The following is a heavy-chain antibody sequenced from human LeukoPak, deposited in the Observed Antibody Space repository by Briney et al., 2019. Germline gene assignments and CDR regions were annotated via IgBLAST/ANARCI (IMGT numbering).Heavy chain of an antibody. CDR2: ISSSGNII. D-gene: IGHD1-20*01. CDR1: GFTFSDYY. V-gene: IGHV3-11*01. CDR3: ARRRYNWNAIDY. J-gene: IGHJ4*02. Sequence: GGSLRLSCAASGFTFSDYYMSWIRQAPGKGLEWVSYISSSGNIIYYADSVKGRFTISRDNAKNSLYLQMNSLRAEDTAVYYCARRRYNWNAIDYWGQGTLVTVPS.